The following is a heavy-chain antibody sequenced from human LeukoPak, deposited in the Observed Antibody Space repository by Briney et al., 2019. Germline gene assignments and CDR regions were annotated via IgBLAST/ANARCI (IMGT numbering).Heavy chain of an antibody. CDR3: ATRPGYSSG. D-gene: IGHD6-19*01. CDR1: GFTFSSYE. CDR2: ISSSGSTI. J-gene: IGHJ4*02. V-gene: IGHV3-48*03. Sequence: GGSLRLSCAASGFTFSSYEMNWVRQAPGKGLEWVSYISSSGSTIYYADSVKGRFTISRDNAKNSLYLQMNSLRAEDTSVYYCATRPGYSSGWGQGTLVTVSS.